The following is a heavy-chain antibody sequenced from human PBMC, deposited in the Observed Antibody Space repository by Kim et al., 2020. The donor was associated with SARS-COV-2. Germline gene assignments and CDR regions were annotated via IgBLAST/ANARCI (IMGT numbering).Heavy chain of an antibody. CDR1: GYNFPSDW. V-gene: IGHV5-51*01. D-gene: IGHD3-16*01. J-gene: IGHJ4*02. Sequence: GESLKISCKGSGYNFPSDWIGWVRQMPGKGLEWMGIIYPGDSDTRYSPSFQGQVTISADKSTTTAYLQWSSLKASDTAMYYCARSAGPYDYYFDYWGQGTLVTVSS. CDR3: ARSAGPYDYYFDY. CDR2: IYPGDSDT.